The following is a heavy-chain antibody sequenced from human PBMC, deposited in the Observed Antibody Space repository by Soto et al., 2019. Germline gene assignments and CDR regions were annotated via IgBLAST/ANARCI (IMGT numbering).Heavy chain of an antibody. CDR2: ISYDGSNK. D-gene: IGHD3-16*01. J-gene: IGHJ3*02. CDR3: AREDYGVSSAFDI. Sequence: QVQLAESGGGVVQPGRSLRLSCAASGFTFSSYAMHWVRQAPGKGLEWVAVISYDGSNKYYADSVKGRFTISRDNSKNTLYLQMNSLRAEDTAVYYCAREDYGVSSAFDIWGQGTMVTVSS. V-gene: IGHV3-30-3*01. CDR1: GFTFSSYA.